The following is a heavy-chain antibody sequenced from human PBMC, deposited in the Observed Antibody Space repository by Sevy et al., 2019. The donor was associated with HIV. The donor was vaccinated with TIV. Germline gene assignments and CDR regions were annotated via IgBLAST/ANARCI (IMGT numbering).Heavy chain of an antibody. V-gene: IGHV3-23*01. D-gene: IGHD3-22*01. CDR1: GFTFSTYA. J-gene: IGHJ6*02. CDR3: AKDAYYYDGSGYSMSQWYYGIDV. Sequence: GGSLRLSCAASGFTFSTYAMSWVRQAPGKGLEWVSVISGSGGDTYYAESVKGRFTISRDNSKNTLYLQMNSLRAEDTAGYYCAKDAYYYDGSGYSMSQWYYGIDVWGQGTTVTVSS. CDR2: ISGSGGDT.